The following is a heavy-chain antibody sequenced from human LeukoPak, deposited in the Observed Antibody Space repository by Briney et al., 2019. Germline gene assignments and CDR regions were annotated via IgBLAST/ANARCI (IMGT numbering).Heavy chain of an antibody. CDR1: GYTLTELS. V-gene: IGHV1-24*01. CDR2: FDPEDGET. D-gene: IGHD1-26*01. J-gene: IGHJ4*02. Sequence: ALVKVSCKVSGYTLTELSMHWVRQAPGKGLEWMGGFDPEDGETIYAQKFQGRVTMTEDTSTDTAYMELSSLRSEGTAVYYCATLLGAPSYFDYWGQGTLVTVSS. CDR3: ATLLGAPSYFDY.